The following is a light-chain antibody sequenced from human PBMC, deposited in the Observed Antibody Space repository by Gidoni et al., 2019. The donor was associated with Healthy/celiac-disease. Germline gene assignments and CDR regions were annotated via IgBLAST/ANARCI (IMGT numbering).Light chain of an antibody. CDR3: QQF. CDR1: QGISSA. J-gene: IGKJ3*01. V-gene: IGKV1-13*02. Sequence: AIQLTQSPSSLSASVGDRVTITCRASQGISSALAWYQQKPGKAPKLLIYDASSLESGVPSRFSGSGSGTDFTLTISSLQPEDFVTYYCQQFFGPGTKVDIK. CDR2: DAS.